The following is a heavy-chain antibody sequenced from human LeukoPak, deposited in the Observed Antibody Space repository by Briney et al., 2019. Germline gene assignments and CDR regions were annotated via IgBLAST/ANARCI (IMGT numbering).Heavy chain of an antibody. CDR3: ARGPPYDYDSSGYYRFDY. J-gene: IGHJ4*02. V-gene: IGHV4-34*01. Sequence: PSETLSLTCAVNGGSFSGYYWTWIRQPPGKGLGWIGEINHSGRTKCTPSLESRVTISGDTSKKQFSLKLSYVTAADTAVYYCARGPPYDYDSSGYYRFDYWGQGILVTVSA. CDR1: GGSFSGYY. D-gene: IGHD3-22*01. CDR2: INHSGRT.